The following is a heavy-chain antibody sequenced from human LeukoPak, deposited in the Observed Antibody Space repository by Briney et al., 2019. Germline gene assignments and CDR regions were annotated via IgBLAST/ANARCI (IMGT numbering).Heavy chain of an antibody. D-gene: IGHD3-16*01. V-gene: IGHV1-69*13. CDR3: ARTNLRPYYFDS. CDR1: GYTFTNYH. J-gene: IGHJ4*02. CDR2: IITIFGTP. Sequence: SVRVSYKASGYTFTNYHMHWVRQAPGQGLEWMGGIITIFGTPNYAQQFRGRVTIIADESTNTAYMELSSLRSEDTAVYYCARTNLRPYYFDSWGQGTLVTVSS.